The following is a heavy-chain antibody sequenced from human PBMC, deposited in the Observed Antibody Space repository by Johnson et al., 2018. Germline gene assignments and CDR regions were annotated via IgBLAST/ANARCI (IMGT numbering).Heavy chain of an antibody. CDR3: ARTGYTSTWYAEYFHH. J-gene: IGHJ1*01. CDR1: GGSINSHNYY. CDR2: VYYSGST. D-gene: IGHD6-13*01. Sequence: QVQLVQSGPGLVEPSETLSLTCSVSGGSINSHNYYWGWIRQPPGKGLEWIGSVYYSGSTYYNPSLKSQVTISVATSKNQLSLKLNSAPAADTAVYYCARTGYTSTWYAEYFHHWGQGTLVTVSS. V-gene: IGHV4-39*01.